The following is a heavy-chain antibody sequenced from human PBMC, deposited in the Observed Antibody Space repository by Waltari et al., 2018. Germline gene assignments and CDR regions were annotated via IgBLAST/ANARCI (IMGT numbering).Heavy chain of an antibody. D-gene: IGHD6-6*01. J-gene: IGHJ5*02. CDR2: ISNSGGST. CDR3: AKGPYSASSWNWFDP. Sequence: EVQLLQSGGGLVQPGGSLRLSCLAFGFTFTNHAMNWVRQAPGEGLEWVSAISNSGGSTYYADSVKGRFTVSRDNSKNTVYLEMNSLRAEDTAVYYCAKGPYSASSWNWFDPWGQGTLVTVSS. CDR1: GFTFTNHA. V-gene: IGHV3-23*01.